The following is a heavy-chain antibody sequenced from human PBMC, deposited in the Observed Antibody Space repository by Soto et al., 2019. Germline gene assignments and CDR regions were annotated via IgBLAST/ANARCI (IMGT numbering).Heavy chain of an antibody. CDR3: ARDRIVVETATHYYYYGMDV. CDR2: IYYSGST. V-gene: IGHV4-61*01. D-gene: IGHD2-21*02. Sequence: SGTLSLTCTVSGGSVSSGSYYWSWIRQPPGKGLEWIGYIYYSGSTNYNPSLKSRVTISVDTSKNQFSLKLSSVTAAGTAVYYCARDRIVVETATHYYYYGMDVWGKGTMAT. J-gene: IGHJ6*04. CDR1: GGSVSSGSYY.